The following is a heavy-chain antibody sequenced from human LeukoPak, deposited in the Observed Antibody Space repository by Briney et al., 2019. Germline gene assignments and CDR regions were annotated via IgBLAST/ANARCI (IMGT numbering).Heavy chain of an antibody. CDR2: IRHDGGDK. J-gene: IGHJ4*02. Sequence: GGSLRLSCAASGFTFSNHWLSWVRQAPGKGLECVASIRHDGGDKYYSESVKGRFTISKDNTKDRLFLYMNSLRPEDTAVYYCVRWSGTYPLYYLDYWGQGTLVTVSS. CDR1: GFTFSNHW. CDR3: VRWSGTYPLYYLDY. D-gene: IGHD1-26*01. V-gene: IGHV3-30*02.